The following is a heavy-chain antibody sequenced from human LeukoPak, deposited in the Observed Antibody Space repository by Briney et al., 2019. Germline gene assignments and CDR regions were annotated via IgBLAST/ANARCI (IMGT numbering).Heavy chain of an antibody. D-gene: IGHD3-10*01. CDR3: ARDYREGYGSGSYQDY. Sequence: GGSLRLSCAASGFTFSSYAMSWVRQAPGKGLEWVSVIYSGGSTYYADSVKGRFTISRDNSKNTLYLQMNSLRAEDTAVYYCARDYREGYGSGSYQDYWGQGTLVTVSS. CDR1: GFTFSSYA. V-gene: IGHV3-66*01. J-gene: IGHJ4*02. CDR2: IYSGGST.